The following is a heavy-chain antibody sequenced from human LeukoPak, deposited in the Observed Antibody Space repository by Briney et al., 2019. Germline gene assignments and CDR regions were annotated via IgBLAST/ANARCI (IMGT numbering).Heavy chain of an antibody. CDR1: GFTFSGSA. J-gene: IGHJ5*02. CDR3: TRPCTTYYDFWSGLNWFDP. CDR2: IRSKANSYAT. Sequence: GGSLRLSCAASGFTFSGSAMHWVRQASGKGLEWVGRIRSKANSYATAYAASVKGRFTISRDDSKNTAYLQMNSLKTEDTAVYYCTRPCTTYYDFWSGLNWFDPWGQGTLVTVSS. V-gene: IGHV3-73*01. D-gene: IGHD3-3*01.